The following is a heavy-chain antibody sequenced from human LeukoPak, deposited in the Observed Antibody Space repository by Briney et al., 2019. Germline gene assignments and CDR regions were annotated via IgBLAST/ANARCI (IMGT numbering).Heavy chain of an antibody. CDR2: IFYSGST. D-gene: IGHD3-3*01. CDR3: ARLFTIFAGRFDS. V-gene: IGHV4-30-4*08. Sequence: PSETLSLTCTVSGGSISSGDYYWNWIRQHPEKSLEWIGYIFYSGSTNYNPSLKSRVTISVDTSKNQFSLKLSSVTAADTAVYYCARLFTIFAGRFDSWGQGTLVTVSS. J-gene: IGHJ5*01. CDR1: GGSISSGDYY.